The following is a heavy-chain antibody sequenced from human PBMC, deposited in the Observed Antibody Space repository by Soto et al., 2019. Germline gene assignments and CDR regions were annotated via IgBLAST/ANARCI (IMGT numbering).Heavy chain of an antibody. CDR2: IYYSGSA. Sequence: LSLTCTVSGGSISSYSWSWIRQPPGKGLEWIGYIYYSGSANYNPSLKSRVTISVDTSKNQFSLKLSSVTAADTAVYYCAKDPPYITMVRGAVDYWGQGTLVTVSS. D-gene: IGHD3-10*01. CDR3: AKDPPYITMVRGAVDY. J-gene: IGHJ4*02. V-gene: IGHV4-59*01. CDR1: GGSISSYS.